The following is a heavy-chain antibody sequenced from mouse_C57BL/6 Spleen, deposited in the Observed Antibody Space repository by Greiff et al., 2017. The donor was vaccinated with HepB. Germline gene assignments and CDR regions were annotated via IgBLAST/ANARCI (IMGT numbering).Heavy chain of an antibody. J-gene: IGHJ3*01. CDR1: GYSITSGYY. D-gene: IGHD2-4*01. V-gene: IGHV3-6*01. CDR3: AREGDYEYDKN. Sequence: EVQLQESGPGLVKPSQSLSLTCSVTGYSITSGYYWNWIRQFPGNKLEWMGYISYDGSNNYNPSLKNRISITRDTSKNQFFLKLNSVTTEDTATYYCAREGDYEYDKNWGQGTLVTVSA. CDR2: ISYDGSN.